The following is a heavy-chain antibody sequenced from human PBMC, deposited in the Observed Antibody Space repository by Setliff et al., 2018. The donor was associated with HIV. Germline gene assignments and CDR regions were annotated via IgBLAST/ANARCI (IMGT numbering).Heavy chain of an antibody. CDR3: TRGGYRGSYPIDY. Sequence: RASVKVSCKTSGYTFTSYGITWVRQAPGQGLEWMGWISPYSGNTHYAQNLQGRVTMTTDTSTSTAYMELRSLRSDDTAVYYCTRGGYRGSYPIDYWGQGTLVTVSS. J-gene: IGHJ4*02. CDR2: ISPYSGNT. V-gene: IGHV1-18*01. D-gene: IGHD1-26*01. CDR1: GYTFTSYG.